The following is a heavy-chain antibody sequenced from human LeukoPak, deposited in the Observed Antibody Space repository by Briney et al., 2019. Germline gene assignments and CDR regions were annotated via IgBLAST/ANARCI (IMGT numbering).Heavy chain of an antibody. D-gene: IGHD2-2*01. J-gene: IGHJ4*02. V-gene: IGHV1-69*13. CDR1: GCTFSSYA. CDR2: IIPIFGTA. CDR3: AREVVGLGYCSSTSCYAVDY. Sequence: ASVKVSCKASGCTFSSYAISWVRQAPGQGPEWMGGIIPIFGTANYAQKFQGRVTITADESTSTAYMELSSLRSEDTAVYYCAREVVGLGYCSSTSCYAVDYWGQGTLVTVSS.